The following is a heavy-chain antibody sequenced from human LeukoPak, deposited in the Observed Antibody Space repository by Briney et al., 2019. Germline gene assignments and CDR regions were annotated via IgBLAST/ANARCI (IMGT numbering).Heavy chain of an antibody. CDR2: IISSSSTM. Sequence: PGGSLRLSCAASGFTFSSYSMNWVRQAPGKGLEWVSYIISSSSTMYYADSVKGRFTISRDNAKNSLYLQMNSLRAEDTAVYYCARADAGDYYYYMDVWGKGTTVTVSS. V-gene: IGHV3-48*01. J-gene: IGHJ6*03. CDR3: ARADAGDYYYYMDV. D-gene: IGHD3-10*01. CDR1: GFTFSSYS.